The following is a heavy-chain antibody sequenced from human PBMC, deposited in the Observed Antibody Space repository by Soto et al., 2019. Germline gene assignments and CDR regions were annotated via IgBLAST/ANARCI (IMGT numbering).Heavy chain of an antibody. CDR2: ISYDGSNK. J-gene: IGHJ3*02. CDR1: GFTFSSYG. V-gene: IGHV3-30*03. CDR3: ATKGGYCSGGSCYFYAFDI. D-gene: IGHD2-15*01. Sequence: PGGSLRLSCAASGFTFSSYGMHWVRQAPGKXLEWVAVISYDGSNKYYADSVKGRFTISRDNSKNTLYLQMNSLRAEDTAVYYCATKGGYCSGGSCYFYAFDIWGQGTMVTVSS.